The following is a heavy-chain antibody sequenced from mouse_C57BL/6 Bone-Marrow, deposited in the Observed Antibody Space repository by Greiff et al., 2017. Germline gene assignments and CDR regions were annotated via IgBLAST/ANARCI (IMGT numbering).Heavy chain of an antibody. CDR2: IYPGGGYT. J-gene: IGHJ3*01. CDR1: GYTFTNYW. Sequence: VQLQQSGAELVRPGTSVKMSCKASGYTFTNYWIGWAKQRPGQGLEWIGDIYPGGGYTNYNEKFKGKATLTADKSSSTAYMQFSSLTSDDSAIYYCARGDYYGSSFAYWGQGTLVSVTA. CDR3: ARGDYYGSSFAY. D-gene: IGHD1-1*01. V-gene: IGHV1-63*01.